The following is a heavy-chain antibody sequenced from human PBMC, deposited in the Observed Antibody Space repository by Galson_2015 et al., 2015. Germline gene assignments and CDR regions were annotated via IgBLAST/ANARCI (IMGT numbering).Heavy chain of an antibody. CDR1: GFTVSSYY. Sequence: SLRLSCAASGFTVSSYYMSWVRQAPGKGLEWVSVVYSGGSTYHADSVKGRFTISRDKSTNTVYVQMNSLRAEDTAVYYCARALGATRDYDYYAMDVWGQGTTVTVSS. CDR3: ARALGATRDYDYYAMDV. J-gene: IGHJ6*02. V-gene: IGHV3-66*02. CDR2: VYSGGST. D-gene: IGHD1-26*01.